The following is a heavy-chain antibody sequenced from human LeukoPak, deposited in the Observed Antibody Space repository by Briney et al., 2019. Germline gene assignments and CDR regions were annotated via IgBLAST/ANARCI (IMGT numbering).Heavy chain of an antibody. CDR2: INSDGSST. J-gene: IGHJ3*02. Sequence: GGSLRLSCAASGFTFSRYWMHWVRQAPGKGLGWVSRINSDGSSTMYADSVKGRFTISRDKAKNTLYLQMNSLRAEDTAVYYCARPSGYYDSSVAFDIWGQGTMVTVSS. CDR1: GFTFSRYW. D-gene: IGHD3-22*01. V-gene: IGHV3-74*03. CDR3: ARPSGYYDSSVAFDI.